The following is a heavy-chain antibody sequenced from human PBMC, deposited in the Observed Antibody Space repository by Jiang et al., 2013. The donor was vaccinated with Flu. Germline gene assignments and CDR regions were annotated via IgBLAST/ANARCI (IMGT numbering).Heavy chain of an antibody. V-gene: IGHV4-59*01. J-gene: IGHJ4*02. CDR3: AGEIYSNFYSHPFDY. CDR2: FITVEH. D-gene: IGHD4-11*01. Sequence: VSGGSISSYYWSWIRQPPGRDWSGLGIFITVEHQLQPSLKSRVTISVDTSKNQFSLRLSSVTAADTAVYYCAGEIYSNFYSHPFDYSGPGNPGHRLL. CDR1: GGSISSYY.